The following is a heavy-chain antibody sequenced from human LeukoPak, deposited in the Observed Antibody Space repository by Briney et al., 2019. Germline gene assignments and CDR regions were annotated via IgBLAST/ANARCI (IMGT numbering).Heavy chain of an antibody. D-gene: IGHD4/OR15-4a*01. Sequence: PGGSLRLSCAASGFTFSTYAMHWVRQAPGKGLEWVAVISYDGFNKHHADSVKGRFTISRDNSKNTLFLQMNSLRADDTAVYYCARDLSTIADYYFDYWGQGTLVTVSS. J-gene: IGHJ4*02. CDR2: ISYDGFNK. V-gene: IGHV3-30-3*01. CDR1: GFTFSTYA. CDR3: ARDLSTIADYYFDY.